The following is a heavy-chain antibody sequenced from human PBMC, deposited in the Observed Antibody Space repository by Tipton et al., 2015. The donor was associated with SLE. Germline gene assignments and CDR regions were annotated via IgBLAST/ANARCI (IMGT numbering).Heavy chain of an antibody. CDR3: ARDEYSSSWYGGKAFDI. V-gene: IGHV3-23*01. J-gene: IGHJ3*02. CDR2: ISGSGGST. Sequence: SLRLSCAASGFTFSSYAMSWVRQAPGKGLEWVSAISGSGGSTYYADSVKGRFTISRDNSKNTLYLQMNSLRAEDTAVYYCARDEYSSSWYGGKAFDIWGQGTMVTVSS. CDR1: GFTFSSYA. D-gene: IGHD6-13*01.